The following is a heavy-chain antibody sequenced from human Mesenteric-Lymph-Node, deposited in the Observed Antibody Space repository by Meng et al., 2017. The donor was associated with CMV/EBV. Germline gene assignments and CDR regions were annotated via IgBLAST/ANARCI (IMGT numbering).Heavy chain of an antibody. J-gene: IGHJ4*02. Sequence: ASVKVSCKASGYTFSNYDINWVRQATGQGLEWVGWMNPNSGNSGFAQKFQGRVTMTANTSISTAYMELSSLGFEDTAVYYCAMEWRNYFDYWGQGTLVTVSS. CDR3: AMEWRNYFDY. V-gene: IGHV1-8*01. CDR1: GYTFSNYD. D-gene: IGHD3-3*01. CDR2: MNPNSGNS.